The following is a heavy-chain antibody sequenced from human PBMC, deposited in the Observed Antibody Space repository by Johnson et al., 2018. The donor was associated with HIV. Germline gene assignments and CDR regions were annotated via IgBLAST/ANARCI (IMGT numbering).Heavy chain of an antibody. CDR2: IRFDESNK. CDR1: GFTFSSYA. V-gene: IGHV3-30*02. Sequence: QVQVVESGGGLVQPGGSLRLSCAASGFTFSSYAMHWVRQAPGKGLEWVAVIRFDESNKCYPDSVKGRFTISRDNTKHTVYLQMNSLRAEDTAVYYRAKSSGDGFYDRGRNAFDIWGQGTMVTVSS. J-gene: IGHJ3*02. CDR3: AKSSGDGFYDRGRNAFDI. D-gene: IGHD3-22*01.